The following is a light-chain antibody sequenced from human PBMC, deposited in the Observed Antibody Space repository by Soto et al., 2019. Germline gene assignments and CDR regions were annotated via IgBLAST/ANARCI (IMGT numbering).Light chain of an antibody. Sequence: ETVMTQSPATLSVSPGERATLSCRASQSVRTKLAWYQQKPGQAPRLLIYDVSNRAAGIPARFSGSGSGTDFTLTISSLEPEDFAVYYCQQRSNWPRTFGQGTKVDIK. CDR3: QQRSNWPRT. CDR2: DVS. J-gene: IGKJ1*01. V-gene: IGKV3-11*01. CDR1: QSVRTK.